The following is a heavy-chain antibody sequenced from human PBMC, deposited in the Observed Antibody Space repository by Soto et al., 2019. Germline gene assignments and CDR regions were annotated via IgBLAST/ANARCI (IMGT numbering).Heavy chain of an antibody. CDR2: ISYDGSNK. CDR3: AKESSQGNAFDI. CDR1: GFTFSSYG. J-gene: IGHJ3*02. V-gene: IGHV3-30*18. Sequence: LRLSCAASGFTFSSYGMHWVRQAPGKGLEWVAVISYDGSNKYYADSVKGRFTISRDNSKNTLYLQMNSLRAEDTAVYYCAKESSQGNAFDIWGQGTMVTVSS.